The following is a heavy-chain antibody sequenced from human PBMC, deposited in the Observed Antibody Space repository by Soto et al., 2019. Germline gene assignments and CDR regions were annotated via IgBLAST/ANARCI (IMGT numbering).Heavy chain of an antibody. CDR2: MNTNVNAT. V-gene: IGHV1-8*01. Sequence: QVQLVQSGAEVKSPGDSVKVSCKASGFVFTSNDINWVRQAPGQGLQWMGWMNTNVNATDSPQEFKGRVVMTWNTSISTAYLEVRNLKSDATAGYYCAREVVVGSSLWLDPWAQGTLVVVSS. J-gene: IGHJ5*02. CDR3: AREVVVGSSLWLDP. D-gene: IGHD2-15*01. CDR1: GFVFTSND.